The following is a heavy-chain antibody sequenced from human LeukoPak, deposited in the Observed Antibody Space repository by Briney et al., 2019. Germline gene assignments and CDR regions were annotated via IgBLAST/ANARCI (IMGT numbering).Heavy chain of an antibody. Sequence: SETLSLTCTVSGDSINNYFWSWIRQSPEKGLEWIAYIYYVGRANYNPSLESRVTMSIDTSKNQFSLRLSSVTAADTAVYYCARHILNFGNNSHFDHWGQGILVTVSS. V-gene: IGHV4-59*08. CDR1: GDSINNYF. D-gene: IGHD2/OR15-2a*01. CDR2: IYYVGRA. J-gene: IGHJ4*02. CDR3: ARHILNFGNNSHFDH.